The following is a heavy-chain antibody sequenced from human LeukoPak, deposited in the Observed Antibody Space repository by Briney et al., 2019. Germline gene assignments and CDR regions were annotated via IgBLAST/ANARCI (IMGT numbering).Heavy chain of an antibody. J-gene: IGHJ4*02. CDR3: ARLYLRDHCSSTSCYGLYFDY. V-gene: IGHV4-38-2*01. CDR2: IYHSGST. CDR1: GFSITSGYY. Sequence: SETLSLTCAVSGFSITSGYYWGWIRRPPGKGLEWIGSIYHSGSTYYNPSLKTRVTISVDTSKNQFSLKLSSVTAADTAVYYCARLYLRDHCSSTSCYGLYFDYWGQGTLVTVSS. D-gene: IGHD2-2*01.